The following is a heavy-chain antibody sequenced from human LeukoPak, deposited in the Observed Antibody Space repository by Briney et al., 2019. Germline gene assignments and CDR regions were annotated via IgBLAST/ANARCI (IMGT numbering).Heavy chain of an antibody. V-gene: IGHV1-58*01. Sequence: GASVKVSCKASGFTFTSSAVQWVRQARGQRLGWIGWIVVGSGNTNYAQKFQERVTITRDMSTSTAYMELSSLRSEDTAVYYCAAVGDYDDYFDYWGQGTLVTVSS. CDR2: IVVGSGNT. CDR3: AAVGDYDDYFDY. J-gene: IGHJ4*02. CDR1: GFTFTSSA. D-gene: IGHD4-17*01.